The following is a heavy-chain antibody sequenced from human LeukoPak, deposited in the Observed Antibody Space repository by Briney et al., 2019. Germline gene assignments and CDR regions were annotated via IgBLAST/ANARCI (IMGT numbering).Heavy chain of an antibody. CDR1: GFTFSSYS. Sequence: GGSLRLSCAASGFTFSSYSMSWVRQAPGKGLVWISYIGSSSSSATIFYADSVRGRFTISRDYDRNLLYLQMNSLRAEDTAVYYCARDHISVAGPFDPWGQGTLVTVSS. CDR3: ARDHISVAGPFDP. CDR2: IGSSSSSATI. V-gene: IGHV3-48*01. J-gene: IGHJ5*02. D-gene: IGHD6-19*01.